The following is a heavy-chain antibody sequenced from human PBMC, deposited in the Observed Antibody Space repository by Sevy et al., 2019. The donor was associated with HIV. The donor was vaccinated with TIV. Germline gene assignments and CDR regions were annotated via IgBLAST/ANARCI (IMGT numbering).Heavy chain of an antibody. D-gene: IGHD3-3*01. CDR2: ITSGSSYI. J-gene: IGHJ6*02. CDR1: GFTFSSYN. CDR3: ARDKTILEGRYGMDV. V-gene: IGHV3-21*01. Sequence: GEFLKISCAASGFTFSSYNINWVRQAPGKGLEWVSSITSGSSYIFYADSVKGRFTTSRDNAKNSLYLQMNSLRAEDTAVYYCARDKTILEGRYGMDVWGQGTTVTVSS.